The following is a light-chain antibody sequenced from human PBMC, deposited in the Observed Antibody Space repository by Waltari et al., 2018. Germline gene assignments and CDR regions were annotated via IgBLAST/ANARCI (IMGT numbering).Light chain of an antibody. CDR2: AAS. CDR3: QQSYTTPRTYKNPRT. V-gene: IGKV1-39*01. J-gene: IGKJ1*01. CDR1: ESIGNR. Sequence: DIQLTQSPSSLSASVGDRVSITCRASESIGNRLNWYQQRPGKAPKLLIYAASTLQSGVPSRFTGSGSGTDFTLTISSLQPEEFATYYCQQSYTTPRTYKNPRTFGQGTQVEIK.